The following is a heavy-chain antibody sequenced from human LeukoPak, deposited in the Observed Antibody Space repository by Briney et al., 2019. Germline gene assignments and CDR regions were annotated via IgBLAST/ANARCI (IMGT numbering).Heavy chain of an antibody. D-gene: IGHD6-19*01. CDR2: INPNSGGT. CDR1: GFTLTGYD. Sequence: GASVKVSCKASGFTLTGYDIDCVPQAPGQGLEWMGWINPNSGGTNYAQKFQGRVTMTRDTSINTAYMEVSSLRSDVADVYYFAGSVENTVAVPDYWGQGTLVTVSS. J-gene: IGHJ4*02. V-gene: IGHV1-2*02. CDR3: AGSVENTVAVPDY.